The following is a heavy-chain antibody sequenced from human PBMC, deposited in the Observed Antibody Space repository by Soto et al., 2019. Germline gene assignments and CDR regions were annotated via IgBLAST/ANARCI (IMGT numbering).Heavy chain of an antibody. CDR1: GGTFSSYA. CDR2: IIPIFGTA. CDR3: ASLSGGRPNCGGDCCATGNFDY. D-gene: IGHD2-21*02. V-gene: IGHV1-69*01. J-gene: IGHJ4*02. Sequence: QVQLVQSGAEVKKPGSSVKVSCKASGGTFSSYAISWVRQAPGQGLEWMGGIIPIFGTANYAQKFQGRVTITADESTRTAYMEMSSLRSEDTAVYYCASLSGGRPNCGGDCCATGNFDYWGQGTLVTVSS.